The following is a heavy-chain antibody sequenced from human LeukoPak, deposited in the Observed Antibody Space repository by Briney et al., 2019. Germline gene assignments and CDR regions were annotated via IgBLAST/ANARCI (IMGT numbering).Heavy chain of an antibody. Sequence: SETLSLTCTVSGGSISSYYWSWIRQPPGKGLEWIGYIYYSGTTNYNPSLKSRVTISVDTSKNQFSLKLSSVTAADTAVYYCARAPMVRGVIRIDYWGQGTLVTVSS. J-gene: IGHJ4*02. V-gene: IGHV4-59*12. CDR2: IYYSGTT. CDR1: GGSISSYY. D-gene: IGHD3-10*01. CDR3: ARAPMVRGVIRIDY.